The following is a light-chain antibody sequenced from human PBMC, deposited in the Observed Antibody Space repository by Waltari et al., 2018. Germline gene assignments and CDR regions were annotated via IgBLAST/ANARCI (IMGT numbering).Light chain of an antibody. CDR1: SSDVGGYDY. Sequence: QSALTQPRSVSGSPGHSVTISCTGTSSDVGGYDYVSWYQQHPGKAPKLVISDVTKRPSGVPDRFSGSKSGNTASLTISGLQADDEADYNCCSYAGRATWAFGGGTKLTVL. CDR2: DVT. J-gene: IGLJ3*02. CDR3: CSYAGRATWA. V-gene: IGLV2-11*01.